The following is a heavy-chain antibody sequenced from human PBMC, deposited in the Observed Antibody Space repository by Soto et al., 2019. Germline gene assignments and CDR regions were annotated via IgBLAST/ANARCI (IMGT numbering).Heavy chain of an antibody. D-gene: IGHD3-3*01. CDR2: ISSSGRTI. CDR3: AREITIFGVAPGDALDI. Sequence: PGGSLRLSCAASGFTFSDYYMSWIRQAPGKGLEWASYISSSGRTIYYADSVKGRFTISRDNAKNSLYLQMNSLRAEDTAVYYCAREITIFGVAPGDALDIWGQGTMVTVS. J-gene: IGHJ3*02. V-gene: IGHV3-11*01. CDR1: GFTFSDYY.